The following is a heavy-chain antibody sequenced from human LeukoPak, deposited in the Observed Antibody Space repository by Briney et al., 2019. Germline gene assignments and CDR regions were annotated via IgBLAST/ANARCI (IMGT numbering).Heavy chain of an antibody. Sequence: GASVKVSCKASGYTFAGYYMHWVRQAPGQGLEWMGWINPKIGGTNYAQKFQGRVTMTRDTSISTAYMELSKLRSDDTAVYYCARVGDSSSWLLDYWGQGTLVGVS. D-gene: IGHD6-13*01. J-gene: IGHJ4*02. V-gene: IGHV1-2*02. CDR1: GYTFAGYY. CDR3: ARVGDSSSWLLDY. CDR2: INPKIGGT.